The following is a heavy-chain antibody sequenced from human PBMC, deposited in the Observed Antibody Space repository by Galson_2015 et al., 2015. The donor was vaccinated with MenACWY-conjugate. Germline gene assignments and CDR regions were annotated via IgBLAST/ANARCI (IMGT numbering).Heavy chain of an antibody. J-gene: IGHJ6*03. CDR2: IIPIFGTA. CDR1: GGTFSSYA. D-gene: IGHD1-1*01. Sequence: SVKVSCKASGGTFSSYAISWVRQAPGQGLEWMGGIIPIFGTANYAQKFQGRVTITADESTSTAYMELSSLRSEDTAVYYCARFPENDDDYYYMDVWGKGTTVTVSS. CDR3: ARFPENDDDYYYMDV. V-gene: IGHV1-69*13.